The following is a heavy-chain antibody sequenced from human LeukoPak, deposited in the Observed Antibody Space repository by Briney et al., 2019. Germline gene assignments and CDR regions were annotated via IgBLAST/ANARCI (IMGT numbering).Heavy chain of an antibody. CDR1: GFTFSSYE. CDR2: ISSSSSYI. CDR3: ARADRLGAALLASFDY. J-gene: IGHJ4*02. V-gene: IGHV3-21*01. Sequence: GGSLRLSCAASGFTFSSYEMNWGREAPGKGLEWVSSISSSSSYIYYADSVKGRFTTSRDNAKNSLYLQMNSLRAEDTAVYYCARADRLGAALLASFDYWGQGTLVTVSS. D-gene: IGHD3-16*01.